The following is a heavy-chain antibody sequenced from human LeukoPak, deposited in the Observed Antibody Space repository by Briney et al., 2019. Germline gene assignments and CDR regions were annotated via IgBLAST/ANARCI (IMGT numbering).Heavy chain of an antibody. CDR3: AREEDCGTARCSNDH. Sequence: ASVKVSCKASGYTFTAYEMHWVRQAPGQGLEYVGWINPKNGGTNSAQDFQGRVTMTWDTSVSTVYMELSRLRSDDTAVYYCAREEDCGTARCSNDHWGQGTLVTVSS. CDR1: GYTFTAYE. V-gene: IGHV1-2*02. CDR2: INPKNGGT. D-gene: IGHD1-1*01. J-gene: IGHJ4*02.